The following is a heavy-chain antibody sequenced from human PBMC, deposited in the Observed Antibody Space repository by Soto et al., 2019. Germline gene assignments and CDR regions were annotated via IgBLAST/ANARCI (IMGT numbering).Heavy chain of an antibody. CDR2: IYYSGST. CDR3: ARTYSGYDFYYYYYMDV. J-gene: IGHJ6*03. D-gene: IGHD5-12*01. CDR1: GGCMSSYY. Sequence: SETLSLTCAVSGGCMSSYYGSWIRQPPGKGLEWIGYIYYSGSTNYNPSLKSRVTISVDTSKNQFSLKLSSVTAADTAVYYCARTYSGYDFYYYYYMDVWGKGTTVTVSS. V-gene: IGHV4-59*08.